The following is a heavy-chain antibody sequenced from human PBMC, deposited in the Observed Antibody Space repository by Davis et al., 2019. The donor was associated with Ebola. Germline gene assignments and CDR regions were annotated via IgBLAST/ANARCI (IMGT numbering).Heavy chain of an antibody. Sequence: PGGSLRLSCAASGFTFSSYSMNWVRQAPGKGLEWVSSISSSSYIYYADSVKGRFTISRDNAKNSLYLQMNSLRAEDTAVYYCARGRATAGTMGPNDYWGQGTLVTVSS. CDR3: ARGRATAGTMGPNDY. CDR2: ISSSSYI. CDR1: GFTFSSYS. V-gene: IGHV3-21*01. J-gene: IGHJ4*02. D-gene: IGHD6-13*01.